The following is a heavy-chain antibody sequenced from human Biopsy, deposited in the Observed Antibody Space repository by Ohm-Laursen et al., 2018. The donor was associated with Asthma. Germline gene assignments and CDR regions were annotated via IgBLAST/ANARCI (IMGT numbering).Heavy chain of an antibody. CDR3: ARDPHNSYLASLGTKFNYYYYGMDV. CDR2: ISAYNGNT. V-gene: IGHV1-18*04. D-gene: IGHD1-7*01. Sequence: ASVKVSCKASGYTFTSYGISWVRQAPGQGLEWMGWISAYNGNTNYAQKFQGRVTITADESTSTAYMELSSLRSEDTAVYYCARDPHNSYLASLGTKFNYYYYGMDVWGQGTTVTVSS. CDR1: GYTFTSYG. J-gene: IGHJ6*02.